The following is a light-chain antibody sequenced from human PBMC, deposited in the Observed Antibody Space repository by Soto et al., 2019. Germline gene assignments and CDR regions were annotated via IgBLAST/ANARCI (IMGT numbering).Light chain of an antibody. V-gene: IGLV2-11*01. CDR3: CSYAGSSSYV. CDR2: TVT. CDR1: SSDIGAYNY. Sequence: QSALTQPRSVSGSPGQSVTISCTGTSSDIGAYNYVSWYQQHPGKAPKLMIYTVTNRPSGVPDRFSGSKSDNTASLTISVLQADDEADYYCCSYAGSSSYVFGTGTKLTVL. J-gene: IGLJ1*01.